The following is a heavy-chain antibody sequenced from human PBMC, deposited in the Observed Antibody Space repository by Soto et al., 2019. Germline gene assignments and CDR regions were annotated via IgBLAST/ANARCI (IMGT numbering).Heavy chain of an antibody. CDR1: GYTFTSYG. J-gene: IGHJ4*02. Sequence: ASVTVSCEASGYTFTSYGIRWVRQAPGQGLEWMGWSTASNTNTNYAQNLQGRVGMTTDTSTSTAYLELRSLRSDDTVVYDCARVYLGSGKYYGCFDSWGQVTLVTVSP. V-gene: IGHV1-18*04. CDR3: ARVYLGSGKYYGCFDS. CDR2: STASNTNT. D-gene: IGHD3-10*01.